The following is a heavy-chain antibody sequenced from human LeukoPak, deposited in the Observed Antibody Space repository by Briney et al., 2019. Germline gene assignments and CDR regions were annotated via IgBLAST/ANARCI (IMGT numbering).Heavy chain of an antibody. Sequence: SETLSLTCTVSSGSFRTYYWTWLRQPAGKGLEWIGRIYPSGNTMYNPSLTSRVTISVDTSKNQFSLKLSSVTAPDTAVYYCARVFGGSDFNYYYYYMDVWGKGTTVTISS. V-gene: IGHV4-4*07. CDR1: SGSFRTYY. J-gene: IGHJ6*03. CDR3: ARVFGGSDFNYYYYYMDV. D-gene: IGHD5-12*01. CDR2: IYPSGNT.